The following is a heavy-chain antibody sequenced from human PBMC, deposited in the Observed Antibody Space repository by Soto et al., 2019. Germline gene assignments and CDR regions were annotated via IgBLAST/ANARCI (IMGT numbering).Heavy chain of an antibody. J-gene: IGHJ4*02. V-gene: IGHV3-23*01. CDR2: ISGSGGST. CDR1: GFTFSSYA. Sequence: GGSLRLSCAASGFTFSSYAMSWVRQATGKGLEWVSAISGSGGSTYYADSVKGRFTISRDNSKNTLYLQMNSLRAEATAVYYYALWGQYCGGSSGYSAQISYRGQGTLVTVSS. D-gene: IGHD2-15*01. CDR3: ALWGQYCGGSSGYSAQISY.